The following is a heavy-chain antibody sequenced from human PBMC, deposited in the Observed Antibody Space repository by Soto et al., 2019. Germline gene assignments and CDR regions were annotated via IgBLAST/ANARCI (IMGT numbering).Heavy chain of an antibody. V-gene: IGHV1-3*04. CDR3: ERDRYYYYDTSGYYTY. Sequence: VQLVQSGAEVKKPGASMKVACRTSGYSFTSHFIHWVRPATGQRLDWMGWINTGNGNTRYLENLEGRVTITRATYASTVYMELSSLRSEDMAMDYCERDRYYYYDTSGYYTYWGQGTLVTVSS. J-gene: IGHJ4*02. D-gene: IGHD3-22*01. CDR2: INTGNGNT. CDR1: GYSFTSHF.